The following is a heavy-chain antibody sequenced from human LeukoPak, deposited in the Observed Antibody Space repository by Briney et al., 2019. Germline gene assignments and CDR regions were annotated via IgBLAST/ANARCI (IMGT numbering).Heavy chain of an antibody. D-gene: IGHD3-22*01. J-gene: IGHJ4*02. CDR3: ARVSSGDLFDY. Sequence: PSETLSLTCAVYGGSFSGYYWGWIRQPPGKGPEWIGSIYYSGTTYYNPSLKSRITISVDASKNQFSLRLTSVTAADTAVYYCARVSSGDLFDYWGQGTLVTVSS. CDR2: IYYSGTT. V-gene: IGHV4-34*01. CDR1: GGSFSGYY.